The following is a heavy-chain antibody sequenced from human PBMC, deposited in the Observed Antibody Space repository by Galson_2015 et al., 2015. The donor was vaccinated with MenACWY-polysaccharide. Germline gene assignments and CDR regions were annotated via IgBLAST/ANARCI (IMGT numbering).Heavy chain of an antibody. CDR2: LRGSGGRK. Sequence: SLRLSCAASGFTFSSYAMSWVRQAPGAGLEWVSNLRGSGGRKYYADSVKGRFTISRDNTKNTLYLQMNSLRAEDTAIYYCANSGYCSGDSCYGGMDVWGQGTTVTVSS. CDR1: GFTFSSYA. V-gene: IGHV3-23*01. D-gene: IGHD2-15*01. CDR3: ANSGYCSGDSCYGGMDV. J-gene: IGHJ6*02.